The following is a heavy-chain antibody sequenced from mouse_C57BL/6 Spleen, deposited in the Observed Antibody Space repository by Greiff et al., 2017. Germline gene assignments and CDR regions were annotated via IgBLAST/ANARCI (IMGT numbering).Heavy chain of an antibody. CDR3: ARIPSTMVTTVFDY. D-gene: IGHD2-2*01. CDR1: GYTFTSYG. J-gene: IGHJ2*01. Sequence: QVQLQQSGAELARPGASVKLSCKASGYTFTSYGISWVKQRTGQGLEWIGEIYPRSGNTYYNEKFKGKATLTADKSSSTAYMELRSLTSEDSAVYVGARIPSTMVTTVFDYWGQGTTLTVSS. V-gene: IGHV1-81*01. CDR2: IYPRSGNT.